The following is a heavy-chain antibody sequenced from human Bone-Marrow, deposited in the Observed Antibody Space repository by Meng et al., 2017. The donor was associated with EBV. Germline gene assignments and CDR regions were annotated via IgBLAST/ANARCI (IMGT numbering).Heavy chain of an antibody. J-gene: IGHJ4*02. D-gene: IGHD3-9*01. Sequence: QLHKSGPEPVTPSGTLSLTLAASGGTISSSHWWRWVRQPPGKGLEWIGEIYHSGSTNYNPSLKSRVTISVDKSKNQSSLKLSSVTAADTAVYYCARTDWYAGLILCGWGQGTLVTVSS. CDR3: ARTDWYAGLILCG. V-gene: IGHV4-4*02. CDR2: IYHSGST. CDR1: GGTISSSHW.